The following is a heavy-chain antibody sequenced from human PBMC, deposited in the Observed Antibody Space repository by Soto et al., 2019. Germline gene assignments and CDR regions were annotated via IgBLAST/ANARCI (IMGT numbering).Heavy chain of an antibody. Sequence: LKISCQASGYSFSNYWINWVRQMPGRGLELRGKIDPTDSFTNYSPSFQGHFTISTDNSITTAYLQWTSLEASDTAIYYCARQKGAVNHAFDLWGQGTMVTVSS. CDR3: ARQKGAVNHAFDL. J-gene: IGHJ3*01. CDR1: GYSFSNYW. V-gene: IGHV5-10-1*01. CDR2: IDPTDSFT. D-gene: IGHD3-16*01.